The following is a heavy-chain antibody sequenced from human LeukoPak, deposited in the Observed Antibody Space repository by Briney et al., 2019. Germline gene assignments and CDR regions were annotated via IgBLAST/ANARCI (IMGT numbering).Heavy chain of an antibody. J-gene: IGHJ4*02. CDR1: GFTVSSNY. D-gene: IGHD1-26*01. CDR2: IYSGGST. CDR3: AKGSGSYYEYYFDY. Sequence: GGSLRLSCAASGFTVSSNYMSWVHQAPGKGLEWVSVIYSGGSTYYADSVKGRFTISRDNSKNTLYLQMNSLRAEDTAVYYCAKGSGSYYEYYFDYWGQGTLVTVSS. V-gene: IGHV3-53*01.